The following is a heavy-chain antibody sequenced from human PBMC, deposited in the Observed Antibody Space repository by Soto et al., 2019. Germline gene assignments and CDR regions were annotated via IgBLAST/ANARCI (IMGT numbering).Heavy chain of an antibody. D-gene: IGHD6-19*01. J-gene: IGHJ6*02. CDR3: GRYPGIAVASYGMDL. Sequence: SVKVSCKASGCTFSSYAISWVRQAPGQGLEWMGGIIPIFGTANYAQKFQGRVTITADESTSTAHMELSSLSSEDTAVYYCGRYPGIAVASYGMDLWGQGTPVTVSS. CDR1: GCTFSSYA. CDR2: IIPIFGTA. V-gene: IGHV1-69*13.